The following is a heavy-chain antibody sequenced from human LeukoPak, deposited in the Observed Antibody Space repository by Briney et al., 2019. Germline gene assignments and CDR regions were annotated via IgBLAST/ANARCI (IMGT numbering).Heavy chain of an antibody. J-gene: IGHJ4*02. CDR3: ARGAGYCTSTRCHLWFDY. CDR2: ISYDGSNK. Sequence: GGSLRLSCAASAFSFSSFAMTWVRQAPGKGLEWVAVISYDGSNKYYADSVKGRFTISRDNAKNSLYLQMNSLRAEDTALYYCARGAGYCTSTRCHLWFDYWGQGTLVTVSS. CDR1: AFSFSSFA. V-gene: IGHV3-30-3*01. D-gene: IGHD2-2*01.